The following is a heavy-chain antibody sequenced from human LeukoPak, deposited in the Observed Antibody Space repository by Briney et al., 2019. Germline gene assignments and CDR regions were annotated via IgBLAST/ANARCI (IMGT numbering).Heavy chain of an antibody. Sequence: GGSLRLSCTTSGFTFSSFSMSWVRQTPGKGLEWVSTFTYDSANKWHADSVKGRFTISRDNSKNTLYLQMHSLRADDTALYYCTKRKPTGSVTVDEYWGQGALVTVSS. CDR1: GFTFSSFS. J-gene: IGHJ4*02. CDR2: FTYDSANK. D-gene: IGHD2-21*02. V-gene: IGHV3-23*01. CDR3: TKRKPTGSVTVDEY.